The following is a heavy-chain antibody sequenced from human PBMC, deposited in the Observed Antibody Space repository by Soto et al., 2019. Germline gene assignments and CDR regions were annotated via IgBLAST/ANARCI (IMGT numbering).Heavy chain of an antibody. CDR3: ARGREYYDSSGYHYYFDY. V-gene: IGHV4-59*01. J-gene: IGHJ4*02. CDR2: IYFTGST. D-gene: IGHD3-22*01. CDR1: GGSISSYY. Sequence: SETLSFTCTVSGGSISSYYWSWIRQPPGKGLEWIGYIYFTGSTNYNPSLKSRVTISVDTSKIQFSLKLSSVTAADTAVYYCARGREYYDSSGYHYYFDYWGQGTLVTVSS.